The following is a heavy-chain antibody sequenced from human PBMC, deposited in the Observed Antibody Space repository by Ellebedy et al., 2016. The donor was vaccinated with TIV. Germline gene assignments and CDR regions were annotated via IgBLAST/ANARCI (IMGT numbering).Heavy chain of an antibody. CDR1: GGSVSSGRSY. Sequence: MPSETLSLTCSVSGGSVSSGRSYWSWVRQPPGQGLEWIGCITWRGSTNYNPSLKSRITISMDTSKNQIALMVRSVTAADTAIYYCAREEGFGGAWFDPWGQGTLVIVSS. J-gene: IGHJ5*02. CDR2: ITWRGST. V-gene: IGHV4-61*01. D-gene: IGHD3-10*01. CDR3: AREEGFGGAWFDP.